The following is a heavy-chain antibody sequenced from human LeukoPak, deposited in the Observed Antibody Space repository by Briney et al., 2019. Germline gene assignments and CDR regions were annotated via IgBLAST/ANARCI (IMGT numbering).Heavy chain of an antibody. CDR1: GFTSSSYD. Sequence: GGSLRLSCAASGFTSSSYDMHWVRQATGKGLEWVSAIGTAGDTYYPGSVKGRFTISRENAKNSLYLQMNSLRAGDTAVYYCARGSVLKGFDYWGQGTLVTVSS. CDR3: ARGSVLKGFDY. J-gene: IGHJ4*02. D-gene: IGHD2-8*01. V-gene: IGHV3-13*01. CDR2: IGTAGDT.